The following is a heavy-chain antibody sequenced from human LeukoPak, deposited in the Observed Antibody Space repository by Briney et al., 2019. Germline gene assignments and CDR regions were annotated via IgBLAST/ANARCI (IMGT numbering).Heavy chain of an antibody. V-gene: IGHV3-23*01. CDR1: GFTFSSYG. Sequence: GGSLRLSCAASGFTFSSYGMSWVRQAPGKGLEWVSGISGSGGNTYYTDSVRGRLSISRDNSKNTLYLQVNSLRAEDTAVYYCAKGRTEGGTLALDYWGQGTLVTVSS. CDR2: ISGSGGNT. J-gene: IGHJ4*02. D-gene: IGHD6-19*01. CDR3: AKGRTEGGTLALDY.